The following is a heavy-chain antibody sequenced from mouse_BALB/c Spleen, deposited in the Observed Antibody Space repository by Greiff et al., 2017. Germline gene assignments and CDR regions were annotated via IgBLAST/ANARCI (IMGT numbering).Heavy chain of an antibody. CDR1: GFTFSDYY. CDR2: ISDGGSYT. V-gene: IGHV5-4*02. Sequence: EVKLVESGGGLVKPGGSLKLSCAASGFTFSDYYMYWVRQTPEKRLEWVATISDGGSYTYYPDSVKGRFTISRDNAKNNLYLQMSSLKSEDTAMYYCARDPYGYDAWFAYWGQGTLVTVSA. CDR3: ARDPYGYDAWFAY. J-gene: IGHJ3*01. D-gene: IGHD2-2*01.